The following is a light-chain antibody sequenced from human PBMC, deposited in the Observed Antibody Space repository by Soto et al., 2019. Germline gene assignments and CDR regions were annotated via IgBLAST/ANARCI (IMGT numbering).Light chain of an antibody. CDR2: EVT. CDR1: SSDVGGYNY. J-gene: IGLJ2*01. CDR3: SSYTSSSTVL. V-gene: IGLV2-14*01. Sequence: QSALTQPASVSGSLGQSITISCTGTSSDVGGYNYVSWYQQHPGKDPKVVIFEVTKRPSGVSSRFSGSKSGNTASLTVSGLEAEDEGDYYCSSYTSSSTVLFGGGTKVTVL.